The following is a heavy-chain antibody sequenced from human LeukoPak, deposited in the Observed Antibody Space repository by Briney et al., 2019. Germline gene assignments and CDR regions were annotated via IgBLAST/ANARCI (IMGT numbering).Heavy chain of an antibody. CDR3: ARDLITMVRGVIITQSSGDAFDI. J-gene: IGHJ3*02. Sequence: GGSLRLSCAASGFTFSSYGMHWVRQAPGKGLEWVAFIRYDGSNKYYADSVKGRFTISRDNSKNTLYLQMNSLRAEDTAVYYCARDLITMVRGVIITQSSGDAFDIWGQGTMVTVSS. D-gene: IGHD3-10*01. CDR2: IRYDGSNK. CDR1: GFTFSSYG. V-gene: IGHV3-30*02.